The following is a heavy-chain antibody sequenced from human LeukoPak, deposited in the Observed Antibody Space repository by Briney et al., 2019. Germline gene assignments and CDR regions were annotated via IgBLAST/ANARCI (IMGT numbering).Heavy chain of an antibody. CDR3: ARVPIVVVVAAIATYFDY. J-gene: IGHJ4*02. CDR1: GFTFSSYW. Sequence: PGGSLRLSCAASGFTFSSYWMSWVRQAPGKGLEWVANIKQDGSEKYYVDSVKGRFTISRDNAKNSLYLQMNSLRAEDTAVYYCARVPIVVVVAAIATYFDYWGQGTLVTVSS. V-gene: IGHV3-7*01. CDR2: IKQDGSEK. D-gene: IGHD2-15*01.